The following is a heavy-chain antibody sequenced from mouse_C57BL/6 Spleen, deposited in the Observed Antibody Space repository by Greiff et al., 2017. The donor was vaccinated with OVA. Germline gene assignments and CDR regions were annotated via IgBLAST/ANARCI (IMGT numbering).Heavy chain of an antibody. CDR2: IYPGSGNT. J-gene: IGHJ2*01. V-gene: IGHV1-76*01. CDR1: GYTFTDYY. CDR3: ARSMVTTTVDY. Sequence: VKLQESGAELVRPGASVKLSCKASGYTFTDYYINWVKQRPGQGLEWIARIYPGSGNTYYNEKFKGKATLTAEKSSSTAYMQLSSLTSEDAAVYFCARSMVTTTVDYWGQGTTLTVSS. D-gene: IGHD2-2*01.